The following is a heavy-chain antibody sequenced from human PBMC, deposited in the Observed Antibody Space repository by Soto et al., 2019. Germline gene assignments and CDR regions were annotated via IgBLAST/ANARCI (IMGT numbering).Heavy chain of an antibody. V-gene: IGHV3-48*02. J-gene: IGHJ4*02. CDR3: ARDPSPGCTNGVCYFD. CDR2: ISSSSSTI. Sequence: PGGSLMISCASSGFTFSSYSMNWVRQAPGKGLEWVSYISSSSSTIYYADSVKGRFTISRDNAKNSLYLQMNSLRDEDTAVYYCARDPSPGCTNGVCYFDWGQGTLVNVSS. D-gene: IGHD2-8*01. CDR1: GFTFSSYS.